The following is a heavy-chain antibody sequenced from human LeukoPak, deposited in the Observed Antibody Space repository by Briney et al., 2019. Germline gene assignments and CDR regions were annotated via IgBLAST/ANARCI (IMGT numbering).Heavy chain of an antibody. CDR1: GFTFDDYA. V-gene: IGHV3-9*01. Sequence: GRSLRLSCAASGFTFDDYAMHWVRQAPGKGLEWVSGISWNSGSIGYADSVKGRFTISRDNAKNSLYLQMNSLRAEDTAVYYCARGDGYNFPGYWGQGTLVTVSS. D-gene: IGHD5-24*01. CDR3: ARGDGYNFPGY. J-gene: IGHJ4*02. CDR2: ISWNSGSI.